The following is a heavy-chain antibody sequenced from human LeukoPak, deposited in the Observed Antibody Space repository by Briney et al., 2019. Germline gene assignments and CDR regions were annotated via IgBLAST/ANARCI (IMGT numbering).Heavy chain of an antibody. V-gene: IGHV3-23*01. CDR3: AKIAVPRTAAAGIDY. D-gene: IGHD6-13*01. CDR1: GFTFSSYA. CDR2: ISGSGGST. Sequence: GGFLRLSCAASGFTFSSYAMSWVRQAPGKGLEWVSAISGSGGSTYYADSVKGRFTISRDNSKNTLYLQMNSLRAEDTAVYYCAKIAVPRTAAAGIDYWGQGTLVTVSS. J-gene: IGHJ4*02.